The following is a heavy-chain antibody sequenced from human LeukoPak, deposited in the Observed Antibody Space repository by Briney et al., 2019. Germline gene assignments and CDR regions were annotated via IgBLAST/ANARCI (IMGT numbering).Heavy chain of an antibody. CDR1: GGTFSIYA. V-gene: IGHV1-69*06. CDR2: IIPIFGTA. D-gene: IGHD6-13*01. J-gene: IGHJ3*02. Sequence: SVKVSCKASGGTFSIYAISWVRQAPGQGLEWMGGIIPIFGTANYAQKFQGRVTITADKSTSTAYMELSSLRSEDTAVYYCARHSSWHDAFDIWGQGTMVTVSS. CDR3: ARHSSWHDAFDI.